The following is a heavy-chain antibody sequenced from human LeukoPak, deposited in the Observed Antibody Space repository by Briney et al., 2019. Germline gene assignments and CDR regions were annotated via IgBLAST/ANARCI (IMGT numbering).Heavy chain of an antibody. CDR2: IYYSGST. J-gene: IGHJ4*02. Sequence: PSETLSLTCTLSGGSISSGGYYWSWIRQHPGKGLDWIGYIYYSGSTYYNPSLKSRVTISVDTSENQFSLKLSSVTAADTAVYYCARLKGGYSSNWVFDYWGQGTLVTVSS. CDR1: GGSISSGGYY. V-gene: IGHV4-31*03. CDR3: ARLKGGYSSNWVFDY. D-gene: IGHD6-13*01.